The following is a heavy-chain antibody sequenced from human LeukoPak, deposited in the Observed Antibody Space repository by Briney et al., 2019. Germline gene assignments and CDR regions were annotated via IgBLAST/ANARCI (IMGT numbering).Heavy chain of an antibody. CDR3: TRGGYSDR. J-gene: IGHJ5*02. CDR1: GFIFDEYA. CDR2: IKSKEYGGTA. D-gene: IGHD5-12*01. Sequence: PGGSLRLSCTASGFIFDEYAMSWYRQAPGKGLEWVGFIKSKEYGGTAEYAASVQGRFTISSDSSKSIAYLQMNSLKTEDTAVYFCTRGGYSDRWGQGTLVTVSS. V-gene: IGHV3-49*01.